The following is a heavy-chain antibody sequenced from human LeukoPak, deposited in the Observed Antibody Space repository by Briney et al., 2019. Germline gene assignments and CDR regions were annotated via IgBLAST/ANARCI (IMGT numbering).Heavy chain of an antibody. CDR2: IKQDGSEK. J-gene: IGHJ4*02. CDR1: GFTFSSYW. CDR3: ARDKIVGATNFDY. Sequence: PGGSLRLSCAASGFTFSSYWMSWVRQAPGKGLEWVANIKQDGSEKYYVDSVKGRFTISRDNAKNSLYLQMDSLRAEDTAVYYCARDKIVGATNFDYWGRGTLVTVSS. V-gene: IGHV3-7*01. D-gene: IGHD1-26*01.